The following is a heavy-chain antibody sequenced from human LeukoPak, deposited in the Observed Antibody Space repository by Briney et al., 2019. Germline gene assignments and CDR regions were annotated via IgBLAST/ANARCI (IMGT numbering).Heavy chain of an antibody. CDR2: ISGSGGDT. CDR3: AKEITGTYDY. D-gene: IGHD1/OR15-1a*01. CDR1: GFTFSSYA. Sequence: GGSLRLSCTASGFTFSSYAMSWVRQAPGKGLEWVSTISGSGGDTYYADSVKGRFTISRDNSKKKLFLQMNSLRGEDTAVYYCAKEITGTYDYWGQGTLVTVSS. J-gene: IGHJ4*02. V-gene: IGHV3-23*01.